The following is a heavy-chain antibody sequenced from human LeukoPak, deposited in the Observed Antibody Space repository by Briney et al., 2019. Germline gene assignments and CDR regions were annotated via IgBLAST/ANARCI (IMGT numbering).Heavy chain of an antibody. J-gene: IGHJ4*02. CDR1: GFTFSIYA. V-gene: IGHV3-23*01. CDR2: ISGSGGST. CDR3: AKVGYTSGWYGDFDY. Sequence: GGSLRLSCAASGFTFSIYAMSWVRQAPGKGLEWVSAISGSGGSTYYADSVKGRFTISRDNSKNTLYLQMNSLRAEDTAVYYCAKVGYTSGWYGDFDYWGQGTLVTVSS. D-gene: IGHD6-19*01.